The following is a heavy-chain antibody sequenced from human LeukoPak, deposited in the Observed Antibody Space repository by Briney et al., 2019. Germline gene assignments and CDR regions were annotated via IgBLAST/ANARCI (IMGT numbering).Heavy chain of an antibody. CDR3: ARESRGGDYVEGAFDI. J-gene: IGHJ3*02. CDR2: INPNSGGT. D-gene: IGHD4-17*01. V-gene: IGHV1-2*02. Sequence: GASVKVSCKASGYTFTGYYMHWVRQAPGQGLEWMGWINPNSGGTNYAQKFQGRVTMTRDTSISTAYMELSRLRSDDTAVYYCARESRGGDYVEGAFDIWGQGTMVTVSS. CDR1: GYTFTGYY.